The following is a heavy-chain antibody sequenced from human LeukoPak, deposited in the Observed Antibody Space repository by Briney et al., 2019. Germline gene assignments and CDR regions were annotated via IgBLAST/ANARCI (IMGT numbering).Heavy chain of an antibody. V-gene: IGHV3-30*03. J-gene: IGHJ5*02. CDR3: ARDTIRRNWFDP. Sequence: PGRSLRLSCTASGFTFSSYGMHWVRQAPGKGLEWVAVISYDGSNKYYADSVKGRFTISRDNSKNTLYLQMNSLRAEDTAVYYCARDTIRRNWFDPWGQGTLVTVSS. D-gene: IGHD4-17*01. CDR1: GFTFSSYG. CDR2: ISYDGSNK.